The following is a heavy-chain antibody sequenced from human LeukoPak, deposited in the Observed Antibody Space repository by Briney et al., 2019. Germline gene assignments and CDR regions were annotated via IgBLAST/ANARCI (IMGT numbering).Heavy chain of an antibody. D-gene: IGHD5-24*01. Sequence: ASVKVSCKASGYTFTGYYMHWVRQAPGQGLEWMGWINPNSGGTNYAQKFQGRVTMARDTSISTAYMELSRLRSDDTAVYYCVTLSGGDGYHFQSLGMDVWGQGTMVTVSS. CDR2: INPNSGGT. CDR3: VTLSGGDGYHFQSLGMDV. V-gene: IGHV1-2*02. J-gene: IGHJ3*01. CDR1: GYTFTGYY.